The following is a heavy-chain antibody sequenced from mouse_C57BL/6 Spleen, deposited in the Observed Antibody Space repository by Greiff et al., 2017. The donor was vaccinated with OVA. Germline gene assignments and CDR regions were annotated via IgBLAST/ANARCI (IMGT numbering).Heavy chain of an antibody. Sequence: EVKLVESGGGLVKPGGSLKLSCAASGFTFSSYAMSWVRQTPEKSLEWVANISDGGSYTYYPDNVKGRFTISRDNAKNNLYLQISHLTSEDTAMYYCARGSYDYHDYWGQGTTLTVSS. CDR2: ISDGGSYT. V-gene: IGHV5-4*03. CDR1: GFTFSSYA. J-gene: IGHJ2*01. CDR3: ARGSYDYHDY. D-gene: IGHD2-4*01.